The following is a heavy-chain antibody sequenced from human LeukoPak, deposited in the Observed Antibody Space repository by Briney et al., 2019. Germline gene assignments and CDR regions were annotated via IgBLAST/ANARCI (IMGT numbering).Heavy chain of an antibody. D-gene: IGHD3-22*01. CDR3: ATISYYYDSSGYFNWFDP. CDR1: GYIFTDYY. CDR2: INPNSGGT. Sequence: ASVKVSCKASGYIFTDYYMHWVRQAPGQELGWMGRINPNSGGTNYAQKFQGRVTMTRDTSISTAYTELSSLRSEDTAVYYCATISYYYDSSGYFNWFDPWGQGTLVTVSS. V-gene: IGHV1/OR15-1*01. J-gene: IGHJ5*02.